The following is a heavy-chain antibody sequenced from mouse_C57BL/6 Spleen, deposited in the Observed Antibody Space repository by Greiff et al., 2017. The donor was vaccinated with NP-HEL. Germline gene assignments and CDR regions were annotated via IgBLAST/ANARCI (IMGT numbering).Heavy chain of an antibody. D-gene: IGHD2-4*01. CDR2: IWSGGST. CDR1: GFSLTSYG. CDR3: ARRGVYYDYDEGGYAMDY. J-gene: IGHJ4*01. V-gene: IGHV2-2*01. Sequence: VNVVESGPGLVQPSQSLSITCTVSGFSLTSYGVHWVRQSPGKGLEWLGVIWSGGSTDYNAAFISRLSISKDNSKSQVFFKMNSLQADDTAIYYCARRGVYYDYDEGGYAMDYWGQGTSVTVSS.